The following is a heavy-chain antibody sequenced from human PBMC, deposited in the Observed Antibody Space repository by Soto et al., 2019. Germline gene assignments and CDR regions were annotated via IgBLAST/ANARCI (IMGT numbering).Heavy chain of an antibody. V-gene: IGHV1-18*04. Sequence: GASVKVSCKASGYTFTSYGISWVRQAPGQGLEWMGWISAYNGNTNYAQKLQGRVTMTTDTSTSTAYMELRSLRSDDTAVYYCARDRRGTIVAPGMDWGQRTLVTVSS. CDR3: ARDRRGTIVAPGMD. J-gene: IGHJ4*02. CDR2: ISAYNGNT. D-gene: IGHD3-22*01. CDR1: GYTFTSYG.